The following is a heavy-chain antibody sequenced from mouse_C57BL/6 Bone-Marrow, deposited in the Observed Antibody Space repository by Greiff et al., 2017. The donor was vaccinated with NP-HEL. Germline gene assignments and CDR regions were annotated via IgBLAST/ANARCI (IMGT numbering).Heavy chain of an antibody. J-gene: IGHJ2*01. CDR2: IFPGGGST. CDR3: ARGAAQATHFDY. Sequence: QVQLQQSGPELVKPGASVKISCKASGYTFTDYYINWVKQRPGQGLEWIGWIFPGGGSTYYNEKFKGKATLTVDKSSSTAYMLLCSLTSEDSAVYFCARGAAQATHFDYWGQGTTLTVSS. D-gene: IGHD3-2*02. V-gene: IGHV1-75*01. CDR1: GYTFTDYY.